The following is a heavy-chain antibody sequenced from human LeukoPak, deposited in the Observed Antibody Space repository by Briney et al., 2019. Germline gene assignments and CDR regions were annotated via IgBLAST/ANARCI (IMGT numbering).Heavy chain of an antibody. CDR3: AKRLGLLSYYYGMDV. CDR1: GFTFSSYA. D-gene: IGHD2-2*01. V-gene: IGHV3-23*01. J-gene: IGHJ6*02. CDR2: ISGSGGST. Sequence: PGGSLGLSCAASGFTFSSYAMSWVRQAPGKGLEWVSAISGSGGSTYYADSVKGRFTISRDNSKNTLYLQMNSLRAEDTAVYYCAKRLGLLSYYYGMDVWGQGTTVTVSS.